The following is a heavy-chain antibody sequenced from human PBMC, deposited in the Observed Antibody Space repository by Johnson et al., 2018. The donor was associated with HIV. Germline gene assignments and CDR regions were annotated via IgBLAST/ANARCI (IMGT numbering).Heavy chain of an antibody. J-gene: IGHJ3*02. CDR3: AKVGRYNWNVDAFDI. V-gene: IGHV3-30*02. CDR1: GFTFSNYG. D-gene: IGHD1-1*01. CDR2: IRYDGSHT. Sequence: QVQLVESGGGVVQPGGSLRLSCAASGFTFSNYGMHWVRQAPGKGLQCVTFIRYDGSHTYYRDSVKGRFTISRDNSKNTLYLQMDSLRPEDTAVYYCAKVGRYNWNVDAFDIWGQGTMVIVSS.